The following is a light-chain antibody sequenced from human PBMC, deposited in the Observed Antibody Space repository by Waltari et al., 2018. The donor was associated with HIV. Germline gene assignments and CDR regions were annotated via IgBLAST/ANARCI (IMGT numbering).Light chain of an antibody. CDR1: QNINTN. Sequence: IIMTQSPATVSGSPGERVTLSCWASQNINTNLAWYQQKPGQPPRLLIFEASTRATGVPDRFSGGGSGADFTLTIGSLQSDDYAIYYCQQYYKWPPFTFGRGTKVDVK. CDR3: QQYYKWPPFT. CDR2: EAS. V-gene: IGKV3-15*01. J-gene: IGKJ3*01.